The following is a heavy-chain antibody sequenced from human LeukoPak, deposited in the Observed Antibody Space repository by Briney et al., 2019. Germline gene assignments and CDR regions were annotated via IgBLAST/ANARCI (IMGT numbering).Heavy chain of an antibody. D-gene: IGHD3-22*01. Sequence: GGSLRLSRAASGFTFSNYWMIWIRQAPGKGLEWVANIKQDGSAKYYVDSVQGRFTISRDNAKNSLYLQMNSLRAEDTAVYYCARDPDYYDSRGYYYDAFDIWGQGTMVTVSS. CDR1: GFTFSNYW. CDR3: ARDPDYYDSRGYYYDAFDI. J-gene: IGHJ3*02. CDR2: IKQDGSAK. V-gene: IGHV3-7*01.